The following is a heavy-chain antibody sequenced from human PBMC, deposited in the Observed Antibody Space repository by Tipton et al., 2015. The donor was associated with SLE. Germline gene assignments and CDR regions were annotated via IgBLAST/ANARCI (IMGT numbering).Heavy chain of an antibody. CDR3: ARGGNPEFDY. CDR1: GGSISSSSYY. J-gene: IGHJ4*02. CDR2: IYYSGST. V-gene: IGHV4-39*07. Sequence: LRLSCTVSGGSISSSSYYWGWIRQPPGKGLEWIGSIYYSGSTYYNPSLKSRVTMSVDTSKKQFSLKLSSVTAADTAVYYCARGGNPEFDYWGQGTLVTVSS. D-gene: IGHD4-23*01.